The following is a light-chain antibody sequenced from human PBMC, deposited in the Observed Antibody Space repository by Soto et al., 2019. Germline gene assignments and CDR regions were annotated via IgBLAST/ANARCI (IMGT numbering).Light chain of an antibody. CDR2: GNS. Sequence: QSVLTQPPSVSGAPGQRVTISRTGGSSNIGAGYDVHWYRQFPGTAPKLLVYGNSNRPSGISDRFSASKSGSSASLAITGLQAEDEADYYCQSYDTSLRAWVFGGGTKLTVL. CDR3: QSYDTSLRAWV. CDR1: SSNIGAGYD. J-gene: IGLJ3*02. V-gene: IGLV1-40*01.